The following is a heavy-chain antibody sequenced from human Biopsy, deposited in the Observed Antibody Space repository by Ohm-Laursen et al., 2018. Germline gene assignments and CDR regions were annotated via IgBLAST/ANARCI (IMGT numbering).Heavy chain of an antibody. CDR1: GKTFSDYQ. J-gene: IGHJ4*02. Sequence: GTLSLTCTVFGKTFSDYQWSWIRQPPGKGLEWIGQINQAGTANYNPSLKSRVSISADASKYEFSLRLTSVTAADTAVYLCGNEVHGRDYWGLGAQVTVSS. CDR2: INQAGTA. D-gene: IGHD2-15*01. V-gene: IGHV4-34*08. CDR3: GNEVHGRDY.